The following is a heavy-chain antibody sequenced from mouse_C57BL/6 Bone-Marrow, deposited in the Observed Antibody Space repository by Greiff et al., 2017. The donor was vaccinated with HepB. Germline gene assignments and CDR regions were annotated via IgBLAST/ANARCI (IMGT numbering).Heavy chain of an antibody. CDR2: IDPSDSYN. V-gene: IGHV1-50*01. J-gene: IGHJ2*01. CDR1: GYTFTSYW. Sequence: QVQLQQPGAELVKPGASVKLSCKASGYTFTSYWMQWVKQRPGQGLEWIGEIDPSDSYNNYNQKFKGKATLTVDTTSSTAYMQLSSLTSEDAAVYYCARGGNWDLDSWGQGTTLTFSS. D-gene: IGHD4-1*01. CDR3: ARGGNWDLDS.